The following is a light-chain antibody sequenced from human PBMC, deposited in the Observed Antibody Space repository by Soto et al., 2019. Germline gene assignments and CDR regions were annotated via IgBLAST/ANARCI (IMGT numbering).Light chain of an antibody. CDR2: DTS. Sequence: EIVITQSPATLSLSPGERATLSCRASQSVGGSSLAWYQQSPGQAPRLLIYDTSSRATGIPDRFSGSGSGTDFTLTISRLEPEDFAVYYCQQYVSSPPTFGGGTKWIS. V-gene: IGKV3-20*01. CDR1: QSVGGSS. CDR3: QQYVSSPPT. J-gene: IGKJ4*01.